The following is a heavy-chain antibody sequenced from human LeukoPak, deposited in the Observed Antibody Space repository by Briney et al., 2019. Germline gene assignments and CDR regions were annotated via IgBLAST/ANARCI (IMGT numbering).Heavy chain of an antibody. CDR3: ARTAKYCSSTSCYVGWYFDL. D-gene: IGHD2-2*01. CDR2: INHSGST. V-gene: IGHV4-34*01. Sequence: SETLSLTCAVYGGSFSGYYWSWIRQPPGKGLEWIGEINHSGSTNYNPSLKSRVTISVDTSKNQFSLKLSSVTAADTAVYHCARTAKYCSSTSCYVGWYFDLWGRGTLVTVSS. CDR1: GGSFSGYY. J-gene: IGHJ2*01.